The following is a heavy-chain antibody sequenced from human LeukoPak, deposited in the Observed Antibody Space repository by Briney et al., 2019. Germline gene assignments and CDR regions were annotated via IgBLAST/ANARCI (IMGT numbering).Heavy chain of an antibody. V-gene: IGHV1-69*04. Sequence: SVKVSCKASGGTFSSYAISWVRQAPGQGLEWMGRIVPILGIANYAQKFQGRVTITADKSTSTAYMELSSLRSEDTAVYYCASGTTVTTYYYYGMDVWGQGTTVTVSS. CDR2: IVPILGIA. CDR1: GGTFSSYA. CDR3: ASGTTVTTYYYYGMDV. D-gene: IGHD4-17*01. J-gene: IGHJ6*02.